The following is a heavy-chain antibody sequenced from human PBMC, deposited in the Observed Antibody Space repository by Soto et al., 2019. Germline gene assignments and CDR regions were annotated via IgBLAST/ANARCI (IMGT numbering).Heavy chain of an antibody. V-gene: IGHV5-10-1*01. D-gene: IGHD5-12*01. J-gene: IGHJ4*02. CDR1: GYSFTSYW. Sequence: PGESLKISCKGSGYSFTSYWKSWVRQMPGKGLGWMGRIDPSDSYTNYSPSFQGHVTISADNSISTAYLQWSSLKAPDTAMYYCARPGGLSGWLHSPGDFDYWGQGTLVTVSS. CDR2: IDPSDSYT. CDR3: ARPGGLSGWLHSPGDFDY.